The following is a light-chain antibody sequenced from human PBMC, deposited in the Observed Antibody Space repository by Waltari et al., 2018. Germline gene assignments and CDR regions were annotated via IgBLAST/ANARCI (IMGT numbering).Light chain of an antibody. CDR3: CSYASSSPRLI. V-gene: IGLV2-23*02. CDR1: YSNVGSYDL. J-gene: IGLJ2*01. CDR2: EVL. Sequence: QSALTQPASVSGSLGQSISISCSGTYSNVGSYDLVSWYHQRPGEAPKLLIYEVLKRPAGISHRFSGSKSGNAASLTISALQPEDEGTYYCCSYASSSPRLIFGGGTELSVL.